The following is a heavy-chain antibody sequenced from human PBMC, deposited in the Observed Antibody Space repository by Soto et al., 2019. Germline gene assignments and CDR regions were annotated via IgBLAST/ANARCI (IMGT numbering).Heavy chain of an antibody. CDR2: IYPGDSDT. D-gene: IGHD3-10*01. Sequence: EFVKICCKGAGYSLAGYWIGWVRQIPGKDLDWMGVIYPGDSDTRYSPSFHGQVTISADKSISTAYLQWSSLKASDTAMYFCARLPGVRGVFDGFNVWGQGTMVTVSS. CDR3: ARLPGVRGVFDGFNV. CDR1: GYSLAGYW. V-gene: IGHV5-51*01. J-gene: IGHJ3*01.